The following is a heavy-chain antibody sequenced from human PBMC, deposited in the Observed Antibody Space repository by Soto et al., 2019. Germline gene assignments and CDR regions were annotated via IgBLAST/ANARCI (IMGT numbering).Heavy chain of an antibody. CDR1: GFTFSSYA. CDR3: ARVPTTVVTPFYFDY. J-gene: IGHJ4*02. Sequence: QVQLVESGGGVVQPGRSLRLSCAASGFTFSSYAMHWVRQAPGKGLEWVAVISYDGSNKYYADSVKGRFTISRDNSKNTLYLQMNNLRAEDTAVYYCARVPTTVVTPFYFDYWGQGTLVTVSS. D-gene: IGHD4-17*01. V-gene: IGHV3-30-3*01. CDR2: ISYDGSNK.